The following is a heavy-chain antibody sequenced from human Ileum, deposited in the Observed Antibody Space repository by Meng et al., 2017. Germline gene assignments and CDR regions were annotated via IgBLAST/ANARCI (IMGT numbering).Heavy chain of an antibody. CDR2: INTDGSDT. Sequence: EGDVGEAGGGLVQPGGSLRLSCAASGFTFSSYWMHWVRQAPGKGLVWVARINTDGSDTRYADSVKGRFTISRDNAQNMVYLQMNSLRAEDTAVYYCARDKPHNWFDPWGQGTLVTVSS. V-gene: IGHV3-74*01. CDR3: ARDKPHNWFDP. J-gene: IGHJ5*02. CDR1: GFTFSSYW.